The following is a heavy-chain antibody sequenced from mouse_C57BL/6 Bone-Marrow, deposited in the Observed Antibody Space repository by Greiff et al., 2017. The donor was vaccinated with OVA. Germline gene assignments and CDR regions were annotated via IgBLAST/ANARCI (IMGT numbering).Heavy chain of an antibody. D-gene: IGHD1-1*01. V-gene: IGHV1-82*01. CDR3: ARDSGSSYVWYVDV. Sequence: VQLQQSGPELVKPGASVKISCKASGYAFSSSWMNWVKQRPGQGLEWIGRIYPGDGDTNYNGKFKGKATLTVDNSSSTAYMLLSSLTSEDSAVYFCARDSGSSYVWYVDVWGTGTTVTVSS. CDR1: GYAFSSSW. CDR2: IYPGDGDT. J-gene: IGHJ1*03.